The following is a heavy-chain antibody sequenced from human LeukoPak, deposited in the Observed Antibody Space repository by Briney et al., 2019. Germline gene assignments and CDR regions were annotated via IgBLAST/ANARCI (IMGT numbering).Heavy chain of an antibody. CDR3: TTDPGFLMTTVTLYYFDY. V-gene: IGHV3-30*02. CDR2: MWYDGSNK. J-gene: IGHJ4*02. D-gene: IGHD4-17*01. CDR1: GFTFSSYG. Sequence: PGGSLRLSCGASGFTFSSYGMHWVRQAPGKGLEWVAFMWYDGSNKYYADSVKGRFTISRDNSKNTLYLQMNSLKTEDTAVYYCTTDPGFLMTTVTLYYFDYWGQGTLVTVSS.